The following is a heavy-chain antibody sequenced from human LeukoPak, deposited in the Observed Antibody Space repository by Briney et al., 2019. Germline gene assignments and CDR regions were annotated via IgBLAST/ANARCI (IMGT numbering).Heavy chain of an antibody. D-gene: IGHD6-6*01. CDR2: ISSSSSYI. J-gene: IGHJ4*02. CDR1: GITFSSYS. CDR3: ARWGIAARPALDY. V-gene: IGHV3-21*01. Sequence: PGGSLRLSCAASGITFSSYSMNWVRQAPGKGLEWVSSISSSSSYIYYADSVKGRFTISRDNAKNSLYLQMNSLRAEDTAVYYCARWGIAARPALDYWGQGTLVTVSS.